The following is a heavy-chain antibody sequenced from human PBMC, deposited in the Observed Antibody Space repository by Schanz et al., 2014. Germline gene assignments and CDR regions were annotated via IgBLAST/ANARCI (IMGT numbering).Heavy chain of an antibody. CDR3: AKSYDTSGYSGFDY. Sequence: EVQLVESGGGLVKPGGSLRLSCAASGFTFSSYSLAWVRQAPGKGLEWVSFISTGRYLYYADSVKGRFTISRDNSKDTLYLQMNSLRTEDTAVYFCAKSYDTSGYSGFDYWGQGTTVTVSS. D-gene: IGHD3-22*01. CDR2: ISTGRYL. J-gene: IGHJ4*03. V-gene: IGHV3-21*02. CDR1: GFTFSSYS.